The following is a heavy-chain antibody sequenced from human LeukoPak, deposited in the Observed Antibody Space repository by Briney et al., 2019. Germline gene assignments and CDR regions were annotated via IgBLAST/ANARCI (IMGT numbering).Heavy chain of an antibody. D-gene: IGHD3-22*01. J-gene: IGHJ4*02. Sequence: GESLKISCEGSGYSFTNYWIGWVRQMPGKGLEWMGIIYPGDSDTRYSPSFQGQVTISADKSLSTAYLQRSSLKASDTAMYYCARRYYYDTSGYYYNYFDYWGQGTLVTVSS. CDR1: GYSFTNYW. CDR2: IYPGDSDT. CDR3: ARRYYYDTSGYYYNYFDY. V-gene: IGHV5-51*01.